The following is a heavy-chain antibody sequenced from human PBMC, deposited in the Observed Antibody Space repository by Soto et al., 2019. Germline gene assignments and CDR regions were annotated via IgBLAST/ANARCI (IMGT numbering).Heavy chain of an antibody. V-gene: IGHV1-69*06. CDR3: ARAAKRYFDY. CDR2: IVPLFRTT. J-gene: IGHJ4*02. CDR1: GGTFSSYA. Sequence: QVQLVQSGAEAKKPGSSVKVSCKTSGGTFSSYAISWVLQAPGQGLEWMGGIVPLFRTTNYAQKFQGRVTITADKSTNTAYLEVNSLTSEDTAVYYCARAAKRYFDYWGQGTLVTVSS.